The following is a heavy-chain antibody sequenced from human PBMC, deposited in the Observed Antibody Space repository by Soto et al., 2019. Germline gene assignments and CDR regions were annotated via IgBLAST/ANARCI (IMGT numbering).Heavy chain of an antibody. CDR2: INANSGAT. V-gene: IGHV1-2*04. CDR1: GYTFADYY. D-gene: IGHD3-16*01. Sequence: QVQLVQSGAEVKKPGASVKVSCKASGYTFADYYLHWVRQAPGQGLEWMGRINANSGATTYAQKFQDLVIMTRDTSVRTAYMELRSLRTDDTAFYYCVRLGGPVAGDVRGSFFQPWGQGSLITVSA. J-gene: IGHJ1*01. CDR3: VRLGGPVAGDVRGSFFQP.